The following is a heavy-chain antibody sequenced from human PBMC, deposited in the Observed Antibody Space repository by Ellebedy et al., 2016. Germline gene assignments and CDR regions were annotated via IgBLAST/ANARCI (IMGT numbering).Heavy chain of an antibody. Sequence: GESLKISCKGSGYSFSNHWIGWARQIPGKGLEWMGIIYPYDSDTRYSPSFQGQGTISVDKSINTAYLQWSSLKASDTAMYYCAIYSGSYGWFDPWGQGTLVTVSP. V-gene: IGHV5-51*01. D-gene: IGHD1-26*01. J-gene: IGHJ5*02. CDR3: AIYSGSYGWFDP. CDR1: GYSFSNHW. CDR2: IYPYDSDT.